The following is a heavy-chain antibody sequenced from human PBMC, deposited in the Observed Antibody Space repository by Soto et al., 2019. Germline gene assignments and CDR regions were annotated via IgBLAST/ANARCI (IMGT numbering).Heavy chain of an antibody. CDR2: IYSRGDT. V-gene: IGHV4-4*07. CDR3: AGIGEDVYYGMDV. J-gene: IGHJ6*02. D-gene: IGHD2-21*01. CDR1: GGSMRSYY. Sequence: PSETLSLTCSVSGGSMRSYYWNWLRQPAGKGLEWIGRIYSRGDTNYNPSVKSRVTMSVDTSKNEFSLRLNSVTAADTAVYYCAGIGEDVYYGMDVWGQGTTVTV.